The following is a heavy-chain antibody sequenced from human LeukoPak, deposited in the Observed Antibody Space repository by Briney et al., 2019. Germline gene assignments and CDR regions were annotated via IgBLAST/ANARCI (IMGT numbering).Heavy chain of an antibody. CDR2: IYYRGST. V-gene: IGHV4-59*08. J-gene: IGHJ4*02. CDR1: GGSISSYY. D-gene: IGHD6-13*01. Sequence: PSETLSVPCTVSGGSISSYYWSWIRQPPGKGLEWIGYIYYRGSTNYNPSLKRRVTISVETSKNQCSLKLSSVTAADTAVYYCARHGYSSNPYFDYWGQGTLVTVSS. CDR3: ARHGYSSNPYFDY.